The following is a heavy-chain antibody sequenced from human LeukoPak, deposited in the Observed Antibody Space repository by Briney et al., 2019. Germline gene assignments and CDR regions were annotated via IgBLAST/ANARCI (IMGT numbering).Heavy chain of an antibody. V-gene: IGHV4-30-4*01. CDR1: GVSISSGDYC. D-gene: IGHD3-22*01. J-gene: IGHJ5*02. CDR3: ARPYYYDSRIDP. CDR2: TYYSGST. Sequence: PSQTLSLTCTVSGVSISSGDYCWSWIRQPPGKGLEWIGYTYYSGSTYYNPSLKTRVTISVDTSKNQFSLKLSSVTAADTAVYYCARPYYYDSRIDPRGQGTLVTVSS.